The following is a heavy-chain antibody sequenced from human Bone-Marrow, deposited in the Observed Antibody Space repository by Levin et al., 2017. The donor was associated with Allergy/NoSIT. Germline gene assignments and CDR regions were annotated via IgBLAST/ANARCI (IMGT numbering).Heavy chain of an antibody. CDR1: GYTFTSFD. CDR2: MNPNSGDT. J-gene: IGHJ4*02. Sequence: GESLKISCKASGYTFTSFDMHWVRQAPGQGPEWMGWMNPNSGDTGYAQGFEGRVTLTRNTSMDTAYMELDSLISEDTAVYYCARVPRLRWRRFFSWGQGTPVTVSS. V-gene: IGHV1-8*01. CDR3: ARVPRLRWRRFFS. D-gene: IGHD5-24*01.